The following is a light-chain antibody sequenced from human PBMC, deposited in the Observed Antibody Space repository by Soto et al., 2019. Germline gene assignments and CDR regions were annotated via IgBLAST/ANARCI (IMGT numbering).Light chain of an antibody. CDR1: SSNIGSNT. CDR2: SNN. Sequence: QSVLTQPPSASGTPGQRVTISCSGSSSNIGSNTVNWYQQLPGTAPKLLIYSNNQRPSGVPDRFSGSKSGTSASLAISGLQSKDEADYYCAAWDDSLNGHWVFGGGTKLTVL. J-gene: IGLJ3*02. V-gene: IGLV1-44*01. CDR3: AAWDDSLNGHWV.